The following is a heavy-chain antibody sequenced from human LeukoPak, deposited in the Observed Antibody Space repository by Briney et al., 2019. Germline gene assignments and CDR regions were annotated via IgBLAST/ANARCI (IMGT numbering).Heavy chain of an antibody. J-gene: IGHJ5*02. D-gene: IGHD6-19*01. CDR3: ATSKKAGIAVAGTLRRWFDP. Sequence: ASVKVSCKASGGTFSSYAISWVRQAPGQGLEWMGIINPSGGSTSYAQKFQGRVTMTRDTSTSTVYMELSSLRSEDTAVYYCATSKKAGIAVAGTLRRWFDPWGQGTLVTVSS. CDR1: GGTFSSYA. CDR2: INPSGGST. V-gene: IGHV1-46*01.